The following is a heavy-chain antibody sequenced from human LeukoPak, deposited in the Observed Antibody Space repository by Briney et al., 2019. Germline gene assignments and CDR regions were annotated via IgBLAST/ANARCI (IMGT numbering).Heavy chain of an antibody. V-gene: IGHV3-30*18. J-gene: IGHJ5*02. D-gene: IGHD5-24*01. CDR2: ISHDGNSK. Sequence: GGSLRLSCAASGFTLSTCGMHWVRQAPGKGLEWVAMISHDGNSKQYADFAKGRFTISRDNSKNTLYLEMNSLRTEDTAVYHCAKDLYDDDWYNYFDPWGQGALVTVSS. CDR3: AKDLYDDDWYNYFDP. CDR1: GFTLSTCG.